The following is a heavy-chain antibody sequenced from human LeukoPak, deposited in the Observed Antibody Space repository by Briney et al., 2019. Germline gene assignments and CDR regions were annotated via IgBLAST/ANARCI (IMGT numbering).Heavy chain of an antibody. CDR1: GFTFSSYE. J-gene: IGHJ4*02. CDR3: ARGVVPAANVDFGFDY. Sequence: GGSLRLSCAASGFTFSSYEMNWVRQAPGKGLEWVSYISSSGSTIYYADSVKGRFTISRDNAKNSLYLRMNSLRAEDTAVYYRARGVVPAANVDFGFDYWGQGTLVTVSS. V-gene: IGHV3-48*03. D-gene: IGHD2-2*01. CDR2: ISSSGSTI.